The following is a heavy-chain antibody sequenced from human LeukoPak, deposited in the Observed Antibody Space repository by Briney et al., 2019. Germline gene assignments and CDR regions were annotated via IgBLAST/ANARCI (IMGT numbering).Heavy chain of an antibody. CDR2: VYPTTSDT. V-gene: IGHV5-51*01. CDR3: ARPKTLGGYNYEFEF. J-gene: IGHJ4*02. CDR1: GYSFPNYW. Sequence: GESLKISCKGSGYSFPNYWIGWVRQMPGKGLEWIGIVYPTTSDTTYSPSFQGQVTISADKSSSTAYLQWSSLKASDTAIYYCARPKTLGGYNYEFEFWGQGTLVTVSS. D-gene: IGHD5-18*01.